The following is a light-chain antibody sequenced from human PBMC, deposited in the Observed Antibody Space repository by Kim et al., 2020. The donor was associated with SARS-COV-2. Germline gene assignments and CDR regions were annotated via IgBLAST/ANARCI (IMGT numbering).Light chain of an antibody. CDR3: CSYTGSSTFVV. CDR1: SSDVGGYNL. CDR2: DVS. J-gene: IGLJ2*01. Sequence: QSALTQPASVSGSPGQSITISCTGTSSDVGGYNLVSWYQQHPGKAPKLMIYDVSKRPSGVSNRFSGSKSGNTASLTISGLQAEDEADYYCCSYTGSSTFVVFGGGTQLTVL. V-gene: IGLV2-23*02.